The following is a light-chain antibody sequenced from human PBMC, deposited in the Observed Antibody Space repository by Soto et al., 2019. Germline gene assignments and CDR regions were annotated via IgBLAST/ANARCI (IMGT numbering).Light chain of an antibody. Sequence: DIQMTQSPSSLSASVGDRITVACRASQSIGKFLNWYHQRPGKAPKVLINVASTLRSGVPSRFRGGGSGTNFTLTINSLQPEDFGTYFCQQSFNIPLTFGGGTTVEI. CDR1: QSIGKF. CDR2: VAS. V-gene: IGKV1-39*01. J-gene: IGKJ4*01. CDR3: QQSFNIPLT.